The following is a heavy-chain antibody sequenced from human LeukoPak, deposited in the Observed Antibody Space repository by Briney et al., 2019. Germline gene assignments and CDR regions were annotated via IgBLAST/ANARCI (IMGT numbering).Heavy chain of an antibody. Sequence: SETLSLTCTVSGGSISSSSDYWGWIRQPPGKGLEWIGSIYYSGSTYYNPSLKSRVTISVDTSKNQFSLKLSSVTAADTAVYYCARPTMVRGVPYYFDYWGQGTLVTVSS. CDR1: GGSISSSSDY. CDR2: IYYSGST. D-gene: IGHD3-10*01. V-gene: IGHV4-39*01. J-gene: IGHJ4*02. CDR3: ARPTMVRGVPYYFDY.